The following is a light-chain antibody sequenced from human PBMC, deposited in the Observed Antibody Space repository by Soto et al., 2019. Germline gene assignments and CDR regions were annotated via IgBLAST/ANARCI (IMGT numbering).Light chain of an antibody. V-gene: IGKV3-20*01. CDR3: QQYDTSLPYT. J-gene: IGKJ4*01. CDR1: QSVNNNY. CDR2: GAS. Sequence: EIALTQSPGTLSLSPGDRATLSCEASQSVNNNYLAWYQHKPGQAPRLLIYGASSRATGIPDRFSGSGSGTDFTLTIRRLEPEDFAVYYCQQYDTSLPYTFGGGTKVEIK.